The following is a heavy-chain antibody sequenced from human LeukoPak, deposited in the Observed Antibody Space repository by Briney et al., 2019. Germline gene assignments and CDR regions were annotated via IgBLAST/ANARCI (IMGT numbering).Heavy chain of an antibody. CDR3: ARKGYSGSYRYYFDY. D-gene: IGHD1-26*01. CDR2: IWYDGSDE. CDR1: GFSFSSYR. Sequence: GGSLRLSCAASGFSFSSYRMHWVRQAPGKGLEWVALIWYDGSDEYYADSVKGRFTISRDNSKNTLYLQMNSLRAEDTAVYYCARKGYSGSYRYYFDYWGQGTLVTVSS. V-gene: IGHV3-33*01. J-gene: IGHJ4*02.